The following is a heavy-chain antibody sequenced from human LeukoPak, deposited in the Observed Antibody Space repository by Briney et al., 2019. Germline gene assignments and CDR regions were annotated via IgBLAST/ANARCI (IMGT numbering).Heavy chain of an antibody. D-gene: IGHD3-16*02. V-gene: IGHV4-34*01. J-gene: IGHJ4*02. Sequence: SETLSLTCAVYGGSFSGYYWSWIRQPPGKGLERIGEINHSGSTNYNPSLKSRVTISVDTSKNQFSLKLSSVTAADTAVYYCARGHSYYDYVWGSYPFDYWGQGTLVTVSS. CDR3: ARGHSYYDYVWGSYPFDY. CDR1: GGSFSGYY. CDR2: INHSGST.